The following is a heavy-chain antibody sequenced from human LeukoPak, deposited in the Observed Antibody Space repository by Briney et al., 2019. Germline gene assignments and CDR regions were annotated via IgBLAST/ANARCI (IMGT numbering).Heavy chain of an antibody. V-gene: IGHV3-53*01. D-gene: IGHD2-15*01. CDR3: ARGRGGD. J-gene: IGHJ4*02. CDR2: ISSEGFT. CDR1: GVTVNSYF. Sequence: GGSLRLSCAASGVTVNSYFMGWVRQAPGKGLGWVSVISSEGFTYYGDSVKGRFTISRDNSKSTLYLQMNSLRAEDTAFYYCARGRGGDWGQGALVTVSS.